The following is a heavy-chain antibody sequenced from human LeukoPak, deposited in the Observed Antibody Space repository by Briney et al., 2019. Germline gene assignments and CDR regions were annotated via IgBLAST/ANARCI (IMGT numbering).Heavy chain of an antibody. CDR2: ISGSGGST. V-gene: IGHV3-23*01. Sequence: PGGSLRLSCAASGLTFSSYAMSWVRQAPGKGLEWVSAISGSGGSTYYADSVKGRFTISRDNSKNTLYLQMNSLRAEDTAVYYCAKGSGWRSAFDIWGQGTMVTVSS. CDR3: AKGSGWRSAFDI. D-gene: IGHD6-25*01. CDR1: GLTFSSYA. J-gene: IGHJ3*02.